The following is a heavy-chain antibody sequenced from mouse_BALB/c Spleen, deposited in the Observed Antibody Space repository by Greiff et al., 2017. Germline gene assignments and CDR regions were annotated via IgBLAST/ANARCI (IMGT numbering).Heavy chain of an antibody. J-gene: IGHJ3*01. CDR3: ASLDYDYGVFAY. V-gene: IGHV14-1*02. D-gene: IGHD2-4*01. Sequence: EVQLQQSGAELVRPGALVKLSCKASGFNIKDYYMHWVKQRPEQGLEWIGWIDPENGNTIYDPKFQGKASITADTSSNTAYLQLSSLTSEDTAVYYCASLDYDYGVFAYWGQGTLVTVSA. CDR2: IDPENGNT. CDR1: GFNIKDYY.